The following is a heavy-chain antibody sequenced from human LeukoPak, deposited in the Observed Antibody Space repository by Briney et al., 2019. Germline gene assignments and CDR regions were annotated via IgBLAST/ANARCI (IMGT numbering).Heavy chain of an antibody. J-gene: IGHJ4*02. V-gene: IGHV3-74*01. D-gene: IGHD3-22*01. CDR2: INSDGSST. Sequence: QAGGSLRLSCAASGFTFSSYWMHWVRHAPGKGLVWVSRINSDGSSTSYADSVKGRFTISRDNAKNTLYLQMNSLRAEDTAVYYCARDADYYDSSGYYPTWGQGTLVTVSS. CDR1: GFTFSSYW. CDR3: ARDADYYDSSGYYPT.